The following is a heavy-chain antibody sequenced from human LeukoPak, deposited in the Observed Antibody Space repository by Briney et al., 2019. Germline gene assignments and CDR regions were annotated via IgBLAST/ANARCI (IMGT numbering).Heavy chain of an antibody. CDR2: ISGSGVYT. Sequence: QSGGSLRLSCAASGFTFSSYAMSWVRQAPGKGLEWVSAISGSGVYTYYSDSVKGRFSISRDNSKNTLYLLMNSLRAEDTAVYYCAKDVGIIVGAADVWGQGTTVTVSS. J-gene: IGHJ6*02. D-gene: IGHD1-26*01. CDR3: AKDVGIIVGAADV. V-gene: IGHV3-23*01. CDR1: GFTFSSYA.